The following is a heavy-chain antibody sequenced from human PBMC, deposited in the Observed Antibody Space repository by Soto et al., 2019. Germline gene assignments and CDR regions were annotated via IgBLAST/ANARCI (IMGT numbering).Heavy chain of an antibody. Sequence: QDQLVQSGAEVKKPGASVTVSCKASGYSFTNYGITWVRQAPGQGLEWMGWISGFNGNTHYAQKLQGRVTMTTDASTSTAYMELRSLRSYDTAVYYCARDRGVAPPVAGNTHYYYHMDVWGKGTTVTVSS. J-gene: IGHJ6*03. CDR2: ISGFNGNT. CDR3: ARDRGVAPPVAGNTHYYYHMDV. V-gene: IGHV1-18*01. D-gene: IGHD6-19*01. CDR1: GYSFTNYG.